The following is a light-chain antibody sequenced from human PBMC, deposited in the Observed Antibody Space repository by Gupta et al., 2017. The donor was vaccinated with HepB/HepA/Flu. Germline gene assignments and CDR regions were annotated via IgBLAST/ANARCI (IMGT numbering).Light chain of an antibody. V-gene: IGKV3-20*01. J-gene: IGKJ2*01. Sequence: EIVLTQYPGTLALSPGERASLSCSASQSVPRGYLAWYRQKLGQAPRLLLYSVTSRAAGIPDRFNGRGSETDFTLTISRLEPEDFAVYYCQQYGSSQYTFGQGTRLEIK. CDR1: QSVPRGY. CDR2: SVT. CDR3: QQYGSSQYT.